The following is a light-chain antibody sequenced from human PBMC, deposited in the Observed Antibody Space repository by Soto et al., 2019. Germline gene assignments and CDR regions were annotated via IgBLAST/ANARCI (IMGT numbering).Light chain of an antibody. J-gene: IGKJ2*03. CDR3: QQYNNWPQS. V-gene: IGKV3-15*01. CDR1: QSVYSN. Sequence: EIVMTQSPATLSVSPGDRATVSCRASQSVYSNLAWYQQKPGQAPRLLIYGASTRATGIPVRFSGSGSGTEFTLSISSLQSEDFAVYYCQQYNNWPQSFGQGTRLEIK. CDR2: GAS.